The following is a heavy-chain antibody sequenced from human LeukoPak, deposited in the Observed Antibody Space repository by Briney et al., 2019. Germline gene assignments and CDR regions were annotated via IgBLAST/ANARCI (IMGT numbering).Heavy chain of an antibody. D-gene: IGHD3-16*01. V-gene: IGHV4-59*01. J-gene: IGHJ6*03. CDR2: MYYSGST. CDR3: ARVIYDYAREAYYYYYMDV. CDR1: GGSISSYY. Sequence: PSETLSLTCTVSGGSISSYYWSWIRQPPGKGLEWIGYMYYSGSTNYNPSLKSRVTISVDTSKNQFSLKLSSVTAADTAVYYCARVIYDYAREAYYYYYMDVWGKGTTVTISS.